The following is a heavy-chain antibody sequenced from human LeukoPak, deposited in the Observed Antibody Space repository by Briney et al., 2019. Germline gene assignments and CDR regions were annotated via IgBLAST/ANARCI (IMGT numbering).Heavy chain of an antibody. V-gene: IGHV4-34*01. D-gene: IGHD3-3*01. CDR2: IHYRGST. CDR3: ARGILEYYYFDL. CDR1: GGSFTGYY. J-gene: IGHJ2*01. Sequence: PSETLSLTCAVSGGSFTGYYWSWIRQAPGKGLEWIGEIHYRGSTTYNPSLRSRVTISRDTSENQFSLKLSSVTAADTAVYYCARGILEYYYFDLWGRGTLVTVPS.